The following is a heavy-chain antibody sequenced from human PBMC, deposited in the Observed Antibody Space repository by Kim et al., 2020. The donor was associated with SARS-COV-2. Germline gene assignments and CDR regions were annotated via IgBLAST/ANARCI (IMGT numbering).Heavy chain of an antibody. Sequence: SETLSLTCAVSGGSISSSNWWSWVRQPPGKGLEWIGEIYHSGSTNYNPSLKSRVTISVDKSKNQFSLKLSSVTAADTAVYYCARDAPLGSSWYYGMDVWGQGTTVTVSS. CDR3: ARDAPLGSSWYYGMDV. CDR2: IYHSGST. D-gene: IGHD6-13*01. CDR1: GGSISSSNW. J-gene: IGHJ6*02. V-gene: IGHV4-4*02.